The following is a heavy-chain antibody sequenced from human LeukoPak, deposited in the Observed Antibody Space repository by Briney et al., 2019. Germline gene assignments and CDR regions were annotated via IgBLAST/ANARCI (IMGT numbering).Heavy chain of an antibody. J-gene: IGHJ6*02. D-gene: IGHD6-19*01. V-gene: IGHV3-30*02. CDR2: IRYDGSNK. CDR3: ASPLSSTVAGTYYYGMDV. Sequence: GGSLRLSCATSGFTFSSYAMHWVRQAPAKGLEWVAFIRYDGSNKYYADSVKGRFSISRDDSTNTLYLQMNGLRAEDTAVYYCASPLSSTVAGTYYYGMDVWGQGTTVTVSS. CDR1: GFTFSSYA.